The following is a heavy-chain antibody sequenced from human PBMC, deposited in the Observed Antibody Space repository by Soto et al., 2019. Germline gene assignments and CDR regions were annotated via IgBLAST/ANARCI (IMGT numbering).Heavy chain of an antibody. Sequence: VQSLKISCRGSGYKFLDYGLGWVRQKPGKGLEWIGLIYHGDAATKYSPSFQSHVTISADKSSNSGFLQWGSLRPADTAIYYCARLKPAAHCAATFDSCGRGTLGTVAS. CDR3: ARLKPAAHCAATFDS. J-gene: IGHJ4*02. V-gene: IGHV5-51*01. CDR2: IYHGDAAT. D-gene: IGHD2-2*01. CDR1: GYKFLDYG.